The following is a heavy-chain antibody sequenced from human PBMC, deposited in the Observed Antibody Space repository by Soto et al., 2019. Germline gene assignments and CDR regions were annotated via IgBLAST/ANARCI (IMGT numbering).Heavy chain of an antibody. J-gene: IGHJ6*02. CDR3: ARDLASNYDFWSGYPKDYYYYGMDV. V-gene: IGHV1-18*01. D-gene: IGHD3-3*01. Sequence: ASVKFSCKASGYTFTSYGISWLRQAPGQGLEWMGLIITYNGNTNYAQKLQGRVTMTTDTSTSKAYMELRSLRSDDTAVYYCARDLASNYDFWSGYPKDYYYYGMDVWGQGTTVTVSS. CDR1: GYTFTSYG. CDR2: IITYNGNT.